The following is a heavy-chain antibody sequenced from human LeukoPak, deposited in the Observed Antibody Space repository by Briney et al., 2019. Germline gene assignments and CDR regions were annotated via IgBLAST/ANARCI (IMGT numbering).Heavy chain of an antibody. J-gene: IGHJ4*02. D-gene: IGHD3-22*01. CDR2: ISYDGSKK. V-gene: IGHV3-30*04. Sequence: GGSLRLSCAASGFTFSNYALHWVRQSPGKRLEWVAVISYDGSKKYYADSVKGQFTISRDNSKNTLYLQMNSLRAEDTALYYCAKAEHYYDTRGDYWGQGTLVTVSS. CDR3: AKAEHYYDTRGDY. CDR1: GFTFSNYA.